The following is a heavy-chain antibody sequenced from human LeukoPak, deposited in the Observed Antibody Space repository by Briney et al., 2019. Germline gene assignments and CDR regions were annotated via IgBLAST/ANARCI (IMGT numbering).Heavy chain of an antibody. V-gene: IGHV4-34*01. CDR1: GGSFSGYY. CDR3: ARLQMATPTDGGFDP. CDR2: INHSGST. J-gene: IGHJ5*02. D-gene: IGHD5-24*01. Sequence: SETLSLTCAVYGGSFSGYYWSWIRQPPGKGLEWIGEINHSGSTNYNPSLKSRVTISVDTSKNQFSLKLSSVTAADTAVYYCARLQMATPTDGGFDPWGQGTLVTVSS.